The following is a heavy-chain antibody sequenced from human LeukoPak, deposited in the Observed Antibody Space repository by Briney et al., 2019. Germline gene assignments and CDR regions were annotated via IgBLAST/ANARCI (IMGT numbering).Heavy chain of an antibody. CDR1: GGSISSGGYY. V-gene: IGHV4-31*03. J-gene: IGHJ6*02. CDR2: IYYSGST. Sequence: SETLSLTCTVSGGSISSGGYYWSWIRQHPGKGLEWIGYIYYSGSTYYNPSLKSRVTISVDTSKNQFSLKLSSVTAADTAVYYCARVPDYGSGRSGMDVWGQGTTVTVSS. D-gene: IGHD3-10*01. CDR3: ARVPDYGSGRSGMDV.